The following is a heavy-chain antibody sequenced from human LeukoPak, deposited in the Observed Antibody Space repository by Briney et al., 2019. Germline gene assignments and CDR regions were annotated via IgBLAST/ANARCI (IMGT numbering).Heavy chain of an antibody. CDR3: ARGLSYGKPRFDY. CDR1: VGSISSGSYY. V-gene: IGHV4-61*02. J-gene: IGHJ4*02. Sequence: SETLSLTCTVSVGSISSGSYYWSRIRRPAGKGLEWIGRIYTSGSTNYNPSLKSRVTISVDTSKNQFSLKLSSVTAADTAVYYCARGLSYGKPRFDYWGQGTLVTVSS. CDR2: IYTSGST. D-gene: IGHD1-26*01.